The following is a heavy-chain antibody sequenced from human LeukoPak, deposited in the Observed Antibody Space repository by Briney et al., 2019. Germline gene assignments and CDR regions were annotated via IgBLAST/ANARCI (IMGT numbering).Heavy chain of an antibody. CDR2: IYHNGDT. Sequence: SGTQSLTCAVSGGSMITNDWWSWVRQPPGKGLEWIGEIYHNGDTKYNPSFESRVTMSVDKSKTQFSLKLTSVTAADAAMYYCARVTWLGELGNWFDPWGQGTLVSVSS. CDR1: GGSMITNDW. CDR3: ARVTWLGELGNWFDP. J-gene: IGHJ5*02. V-gene: IGHV4-4*02. D-gene: IGHD3-10*01.